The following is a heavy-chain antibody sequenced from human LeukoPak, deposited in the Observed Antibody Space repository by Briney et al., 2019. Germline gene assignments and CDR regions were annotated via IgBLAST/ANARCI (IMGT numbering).Heavy chain of an antibody. CDR1: GFAVTNTF. Sequence: GGSLRLSCAASGFAVTNTFMTWVRQAPGKGLEWVSVIHSGGTTDYAGSVKGRFTISRDNAKNSLYLQMNSLRAEDTAVYYCARDFHNYYDSSGYHWGQGTLVTVSS. J-gene: IGHJ4*02. V-gene: IGHV3-53*01. CDR2: IHSGGTT. CDR3: ARDFHNYYDSSGYH. D-gene: IGHD3-22*01.